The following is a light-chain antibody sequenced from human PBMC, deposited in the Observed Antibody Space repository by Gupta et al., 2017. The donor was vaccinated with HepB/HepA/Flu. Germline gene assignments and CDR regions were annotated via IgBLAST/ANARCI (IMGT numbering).Light chain of an antibody. CDR2: GSS. J-gene: IGKJ1*01. CDR3: QQEGNSPWT. Sequence: ESVLTQSPGTLSLSPGERATLSCRASQSVRSSYLAWYQQKAGQAPRLLIYGSSSRGTGVPDRFSGSGSGTDFTLTISRLEPEDSAVYYCQQEGNSPWTFGQGTKVEIK. CDR1: QSVRSSY. V-gene: IGKV3-20*01.